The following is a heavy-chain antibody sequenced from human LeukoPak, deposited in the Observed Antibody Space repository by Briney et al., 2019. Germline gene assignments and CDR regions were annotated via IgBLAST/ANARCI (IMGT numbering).Heavy chain of an antibody. J-gene: IGHJ6*03. CDR1: GFTFGDYA. CDR3: TRGSAVFYYGSGSHPGYYYYMDV. V-gene: IGHV3-49*04. CDR2: IRSKAYGGTT. Sequence: GGSLRLSCTASGFTFGDYAMSWVRQAPGKGLEWVGFIRSKAYGGTTEYAASVKGRFTISRDDSKSIAYLQMNSLKTEDTAVYYWTRGSAVFYYGSGSHPGYYYYMDVWGKGTTVTVSS. D-gene: IGHD3-10*01.